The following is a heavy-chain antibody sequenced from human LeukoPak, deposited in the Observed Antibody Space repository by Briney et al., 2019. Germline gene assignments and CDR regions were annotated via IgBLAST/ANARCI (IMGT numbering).Heavy chain of an antibody. CDR1: GYTFTKFD. V-gene: IGHV1-8*03. CDR3: ARVDGSPDY. D-gene: IGHD2-15*01. J-gene: IGHJ4*02. Sequence: ASVKVSCKSSGYTFTKFDINWVRQATGQGLEWMGWVNLKSGYTGYAQKFQGRLTITRDTSINTAYMELSSLRSEDTAVYYCARVDGSPDYWGQGTLVTVSS. CDR2: VNLKSGYT.